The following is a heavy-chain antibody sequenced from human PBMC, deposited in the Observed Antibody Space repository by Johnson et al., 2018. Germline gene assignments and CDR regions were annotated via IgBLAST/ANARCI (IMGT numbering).Heavy chain of an antibody. J-gene: IGHJ6*02. CDR1: GGSFSGYY. CDR3: ARRLVRGSSAKYYYYGMDV. V-gene: IGHV4-34*01. CDR2: INHSGST. Sequence: QVQLQQWGAGLLKPSETLSLTCAVYGGSFSGYYWSWIRQPPGKGLEWIGEINHSGSTNYNPSLKSRVTISVDTSKNQFSLKLSSVTAADTAVYYCARRLVRGSSAKYYYYGMDVWGQGTTVTVSS. D-gene: IGHD3-10*01.